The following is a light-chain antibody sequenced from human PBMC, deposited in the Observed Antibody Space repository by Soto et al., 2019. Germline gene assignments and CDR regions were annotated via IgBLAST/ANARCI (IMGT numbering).Light chain of an antibody. J-gene: IGKJ1*01. Sequence: EIVLTQSPGTLSLSPGERATLFCRASQSVSSRFLAWYQQKPGQAPRLLIYDASSRATGIPDRFTGSGSGTDLTLTISRLEPGDFAVYYCQQYGSSPLWTCGQGTKVEIK. V-gene: IGKV3-20*01. CDR3: QQYGSSPLWT. CDR2: DAS. CDR1: QSVSSRF.